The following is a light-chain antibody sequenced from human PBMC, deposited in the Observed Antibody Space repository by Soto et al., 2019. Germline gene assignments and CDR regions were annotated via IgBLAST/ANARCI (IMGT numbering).Light chain of an antibody. CDR1: QTIRGDF. CDR3: QQYGTSPLT. CDR2: AAS. J-gene: IGKJ4*01. V-gene: IGKV3-20*01. Sequence: EIVLTQSPGTLSLSPGERATLSCRASQTIRGDFLAWYQQRPGQSPRLLISAASNRATGIPDRFSASGSGTYFTLTIRRLETEDFAVYYCQQYGTSPLTFGGGTKVDIK.